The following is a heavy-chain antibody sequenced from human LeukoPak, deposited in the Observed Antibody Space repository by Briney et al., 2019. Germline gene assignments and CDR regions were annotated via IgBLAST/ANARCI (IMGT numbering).Heavy chain of an antibody. J-gene: IGHJ6*02. CDR1: GVSFSGYY. CDR3: ARVFYYDSSGFYGMDV. CDR2: INHSGST. Sequence: SETLSLTCAVYGVSFSGYYWSWIRQPPGKGLEWIGEINHSGSTNYNPSLKSRVTISVDTSKNQFSLKLSSVTAADTAVYYCARVFYYDSSGFYGMDVWGQGTTVTVSS. D-gene: IGHD3-22*01. V-gene: IGHV4-34*01.